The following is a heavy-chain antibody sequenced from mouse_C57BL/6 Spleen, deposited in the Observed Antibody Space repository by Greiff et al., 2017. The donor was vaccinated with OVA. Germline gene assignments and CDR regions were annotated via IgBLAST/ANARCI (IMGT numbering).Heavy chain of an antibody. V-gene: IGHV6-3*01. J-gene: IGHJ2*01. CDR1: GFTFSNYW. CDR3: TGGYYGY. CDR2: IRLKSDNYAT. D-gene: IGHD1-1*01. Sequence: EVKLVESGGGLVQPGGSMKLSCVASGFTFSNYWMHWVRQSPEKGLEWVAQIRLKSDNYATHYAESVKGGFTISRDDSKSRVYLQMNNLRAEDTGIYYCTGGYYGYWGQGTTLTVSS.